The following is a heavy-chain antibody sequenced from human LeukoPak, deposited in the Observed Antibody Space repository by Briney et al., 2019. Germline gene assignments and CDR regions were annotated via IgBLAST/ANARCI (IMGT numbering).Heavy chain of an antibody. CDR2: ISGSSGII. Sequence: GGSLRLSCAASGFTFNTYTMNWVRQAPGKGLEWVSYISGSSGIIDYADSVRGRFTISRDNAKNSLYLQMNSLRAEDTAVYYCARGSTYFGSSGQVPFDYWGQGTLVTVSS. CDR3: ARGSTYFGSSGQVPFDY. D-gene: IGHD3-22*01. J-gene: IGHJ4*02. CDR1: GFTFNTYT. V-gene: IGHV3-48*01.